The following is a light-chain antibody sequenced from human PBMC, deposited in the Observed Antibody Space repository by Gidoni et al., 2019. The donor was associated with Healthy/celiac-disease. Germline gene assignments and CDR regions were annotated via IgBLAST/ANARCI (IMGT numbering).Light chain of an antibody. CDR3: QQYNNWLPLT. CDR2: GAS. Sequence: EIVMTQSPATLSVSPGERATLSCRASQSVSSNLAWYQQKPGQAPRLLIYGASTRATGIPARFSGSGSGTEFTLTISILQSEDFAVYYCQQYNNWLPLTFGGXTKVEIK. CDR1: QSVSSN. J-gene: IGKJ4*01. V-gene: IGKV3-15*01.